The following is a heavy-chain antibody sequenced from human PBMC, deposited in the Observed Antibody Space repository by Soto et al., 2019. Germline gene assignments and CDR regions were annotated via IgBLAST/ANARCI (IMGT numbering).Heavy chain of an antibody. CDR2: VGGSGSDT. CDR3: AKRQSFDFWSGYLPFFDY. J-gene: IGHJ4*02. CDR1: AINFRSYA. V-gene: IGHV3-23*01. Sequence: GGSLRLSCSASAINFRSYAMSWVRQAPGKGLEWVSAVGGSGSDTYYADSVKGRFTISRDDSKNTLYLHMSSLRVEDTAIYYCAKRQSFDFWSGYLPFFDYWGQGTPATVSS. D-gene: IGHD3-3*01.